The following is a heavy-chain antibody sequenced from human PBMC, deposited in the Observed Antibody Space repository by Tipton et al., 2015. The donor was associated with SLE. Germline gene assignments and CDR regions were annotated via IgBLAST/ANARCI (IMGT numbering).Heavy chain of an antibody. CDR3: ARELIPLYGMDV. D-gene: IGHD3-16*01. CDR2: IWYDGTSD. CDR1: GFTFGNFV. V-gene: IGHV3-33*08. J-gene: IGHJ6*02. Sequence: RSLRLSCVASGFTFGNFVMHWVRQAPGKGLEWVALIWYDGTSDYYADSVKGRFTISRDPSKNTVFLQMNSLRAEDTAVYYCARELIPLYGMDVWGQGTTVTVSS.